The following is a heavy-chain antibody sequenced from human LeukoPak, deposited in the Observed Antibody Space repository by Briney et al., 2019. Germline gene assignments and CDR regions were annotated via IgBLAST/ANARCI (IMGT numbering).Heavy chain of an antibody. CDR3: CRIAAAGFDY. D-gene: IGHD6-13*01. CDR1: GFTFSRYW. CDR2: IKQDGSEK. V-gene: IGHV3-7*01. Sequence: GGSLRLSCAASGFTFSRYWMSWVRQAPGKGLEWVANIKQDGSEKYYVDSVKGRFTISRDNAKNSLFLQMNSLRAEDTAVYYCCRIAAAGFDYWGQGTMVTVSS. J-gene: IGHJ4*02.